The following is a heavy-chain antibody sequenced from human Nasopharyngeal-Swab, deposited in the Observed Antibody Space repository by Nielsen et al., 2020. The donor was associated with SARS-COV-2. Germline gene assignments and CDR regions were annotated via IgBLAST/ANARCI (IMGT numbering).Heavy chain of an antibody. V-gene: IGHV4-59*13. D-gene: IGHD2-21*02. CDR1: GRSISSYY. J-gene: IGHJ5*02. Sequence: SETLSLTCTVSGRSISSYYWSWIRQPPGKGLEWMGYIYYSGSTNYNPSLKSRVTISVDTSKNQFSLKLSSVTAADTAVYYCARGVTAIRRGDNWFDPWGQGTLVTVSS. CDR3: ARGVTAIRRGDNWFDP. CDR2: IYYSGST.